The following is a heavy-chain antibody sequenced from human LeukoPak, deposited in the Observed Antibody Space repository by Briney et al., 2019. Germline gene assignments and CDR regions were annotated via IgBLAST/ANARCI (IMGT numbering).Heavy chain of an antibody. D-gene: IGHD6-13*01. V-gene: IGHV3-30*02. CDR2: IRYDGSNK. J-gene: IGHJ4*02. CDR3: AKDRLPGIAAALNY. Sequence: GGSLRLSCAASGFTFSSYGMHWVRQAPGKGLEWVAFIRYDGSNKYYADSVKGRFTISRDNSKNTLHLQMNSLRAEDTAVYYCAKDRLPGIAAALNYWGQGTLVTVSS. CDR1: GFTFSSYG.